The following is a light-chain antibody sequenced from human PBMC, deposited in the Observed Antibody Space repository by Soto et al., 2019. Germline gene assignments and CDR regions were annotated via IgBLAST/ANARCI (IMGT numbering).Light chain of an antibody. Sequence: QSVLTQPPSASGTPGQRVTISCSGGSSNIGTNPVAWYQQLPGTAPKLPINDDKHRPSGVPERFSGSRSGTSASLAISGLQSEDEADYFCGTWDGSLSGYVFGTGTKLTVL. CDR2: DDK. V-gene: IGLV1-44*01. CDR3: GTWDGSLSGYV. CDR1: SSNIGTNP. J-gene: IGLJ1*01.